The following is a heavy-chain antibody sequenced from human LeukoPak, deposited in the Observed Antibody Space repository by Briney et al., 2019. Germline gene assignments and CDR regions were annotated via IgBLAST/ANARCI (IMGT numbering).Heavy chain of an antibody. Sequence: GGSLRLSCAASGFTFSSYSMNWARQAPGKGLEWVSSISSSSSYIYYADSVKGRFTISRDNAKNSLYLQMNSLRAEDTAVYYCARDQAQGDILTGYYRKNDYWGQGTLVTVSS. V-gene: IGHV3-21*01. J-gene: IGHJ4*02. CDR1: GFTFSSYS. D-gene: IGHD3-9*01. CDR3: ARDQAQGDILTGYYRKNDY. CDR2: ISSSSSYI.